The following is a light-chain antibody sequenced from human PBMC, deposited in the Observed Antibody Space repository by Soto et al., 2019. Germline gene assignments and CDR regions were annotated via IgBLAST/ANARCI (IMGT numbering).Light chain of an antibody. CDR1: SRDIGGYNF. J-gene: IGLJ1*01. V-gene: IGLV2-14*01. CDR2: DVG. Sequence: QSVLTQPASVSGSPGQSITIACTGTSRDIGGYNFVSWYQQHPGKAPKLLIYDVGNRPSGVSNRFSGSKSGNTASLTISGLQAEDEAHYYCNSYRTVSTYVFGTATKVTVL. CDR3: NSYRTVSTYV.